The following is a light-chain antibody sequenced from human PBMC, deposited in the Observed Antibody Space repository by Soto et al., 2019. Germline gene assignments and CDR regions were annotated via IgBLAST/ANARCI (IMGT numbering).Light chain of an antibody. CDR2: EVS. V-gene: IGLV2-14*01. J-gene: IGLJ1*01. Sequence: QSVLTQPASVSGSPGQAITISCTGTSSDVAGYDHVSWYQQHPGKAPKLMISEVSNRPSGVSNRFSGSKSGNTASLTISGLQAEDEADYYCSSYTSSSTYVFGTGTKVTVL. CDR3: SSYTSSSTYV. CDR1: SSDVAGYDH.